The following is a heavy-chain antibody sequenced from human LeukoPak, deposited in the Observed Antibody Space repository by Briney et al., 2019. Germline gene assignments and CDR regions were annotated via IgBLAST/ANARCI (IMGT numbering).Heavy chain of an antibody. Sequence: QPGGCLRLSCAASGFTFSNYGMHWVRQAPGKGLEWVAAIWYDGSNKYYGDSVKGRFTISRDNSKNTLYLQMNSLRAEDTAAYYCARAGYGDPHFDFWGKGTLVTVSS. CDR1: GFTFSNYG. D-gene: IGHD4-17*01. CDR3: ARAGYGDPHFDF. V-gene: IGHV3-33*01. J-gene: IGHJ4*02. CDR2: IWYDGSNK.